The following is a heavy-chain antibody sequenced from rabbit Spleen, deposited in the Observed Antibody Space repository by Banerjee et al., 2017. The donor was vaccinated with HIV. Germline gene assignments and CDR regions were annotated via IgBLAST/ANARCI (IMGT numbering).Heavy chain of an antibody. J-gene: IGHJ6*01. V-gene: IGHV1S45*01. D-gene: IGHD8-1*01. CDR1: GFSFSDRDV. CDR2: IAGSSSGFT. Sequence: QEQLEESGGGLVKPEGSLTLTCKASGFSFSDRDVMCWVRQAPGKGLEWIACIAGSSSGFTYSATWATGRFTISKTSSTTVTLQMTSLTAADTATYFCARDTGTSFSSYGMDLWGQGTLVTVS. CDR3: ARDTGTSFSSYGMDL.